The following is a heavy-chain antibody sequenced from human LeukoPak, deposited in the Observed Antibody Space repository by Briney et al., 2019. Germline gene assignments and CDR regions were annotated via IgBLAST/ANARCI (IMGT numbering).Heavy chain of an antibody. V-gene: IGHV3-33*01. CDR3: ATGDYGDAFDI. Sequence: GGSLRLSCAASGFTFSSYGMHWVRQAPGKGLEWVAVIWYDGSNKYYADSVKGRFTISSDNSKNTLYLQMNSLRAEDTAVYYCATGDYGDAFDIWGQGTMVTVSS. D-gene: IGHD4-17*01. CDR2: IWYDGSNK. CDR1: GFTFSSYG. J-gene: IGHJ3*02.